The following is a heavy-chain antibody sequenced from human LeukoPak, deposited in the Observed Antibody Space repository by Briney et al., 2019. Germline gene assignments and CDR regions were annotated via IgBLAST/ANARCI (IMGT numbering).Heavy chain of an antibody. J-gene: IGHJ4*02. D-gene: IGHD1-26*01. CDR1: GFILSTHG. Sequence: GGSLRLSCAASGFILSTHGMHWVRQAPGKGLEWVTGMWYDGSREDYADSVKGRFTISRDMSKNTLNLQMNSLRVEDTAMFYCARDLSFGSLDFRGQGTLVTVSS. CDR2: MWYDGSRE. V-gene: IGHV3-33*01. CDR3: ARDLSFGSLDF.